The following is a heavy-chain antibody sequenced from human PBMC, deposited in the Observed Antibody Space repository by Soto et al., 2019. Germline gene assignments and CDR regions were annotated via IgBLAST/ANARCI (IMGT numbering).Heavy chain of an antibody. CDR3: ARIYSNPSY. CDR1: GFTFSSYA. V-gene: IGHV3-30-3*01. Sequence: ESGGGVVQPGRSLRLSCAASGFTFSSYAMHWVRQAPGKGLEWVAVISYDGSNKYYADSVKGRFTISRDNSKNTLYLQMNSLRAEDTAVYYCARIYSNPSYWGQGTLVTVSS. CDR2: ISYDGSNK. D-gene: IGHD4-4*01. J-gene: IGHJ4*02.